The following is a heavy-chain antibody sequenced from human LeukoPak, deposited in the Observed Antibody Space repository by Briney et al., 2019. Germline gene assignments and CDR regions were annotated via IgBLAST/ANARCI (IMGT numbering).Heavy chain of an antibody. D-gene: IGHD6-25*01. V-gene: IGHV4-38-2*02. CDR1: RYSVSSEFF. CDR3: ANSASEDYFDY. CDR2: VYHDGNT. J-gene: IGHJ4*02. Sequence: SETLSLTCSVSRYSVSSEFFWGWIRQPPGKGLEWIGSVYHDGNTFYNPSLKSRVTISVDTSKRQFSLKLRSVTAADTAVYYCANSASEDYFDYWGQGTLLTASS.